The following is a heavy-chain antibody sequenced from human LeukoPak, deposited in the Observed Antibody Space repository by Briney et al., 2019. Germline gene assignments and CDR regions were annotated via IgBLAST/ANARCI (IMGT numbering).Heavy chain of an antibody. V-gene: IGHV1-8*01. Sequence: ASVTVSRTASGYTFTSYDINWVRQATGQGLEWMGWMNPNSGNTGYAQKFQGRVTMTRNTSISTAYMELSSLRSEDTAVYYCARVGSTSSEPDYWGQGTLVTVSS. CDR1: GYTFTSYD. D-gene: IGHD2-2*01. CDR2: MNPNSGNT. J-gene: IGHJ4*02. CDR3: ARVGSTSSEPDY.